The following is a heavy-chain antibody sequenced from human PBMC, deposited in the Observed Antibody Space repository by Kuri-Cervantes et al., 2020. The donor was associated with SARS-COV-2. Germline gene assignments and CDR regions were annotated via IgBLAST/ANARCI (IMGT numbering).Heavy chain of an antibody. V-gene: IGHV4-59*01. D-gene: IGHD4-11*01. J-gene: IGHJ2*01. CDR2: IYYSGST. CDR1: GGSISSYY. CDR3: ARALYSSYVYFDL. Sequence: GSLRLSCTVSGGSISSYYWSWIRQPPGKGLEWIGYIYYSGSTNYNPSLKSRITISVDTSKNQFSLNLTSVTAADTAVYFCARALYSSYVYFDLWGRGTLVTVSS.